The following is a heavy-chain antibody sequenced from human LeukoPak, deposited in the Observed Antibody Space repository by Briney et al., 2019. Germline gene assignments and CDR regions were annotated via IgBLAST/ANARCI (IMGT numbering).Heavy chain of an antibody. Sequence: GRSLRHSCTASRFTFGDYAMSSVRQAPGKGLEWVSTIRGDGGGTYYADSVKGRFTISRDNSKNTLYLQMNSLRAEDTAVYYCAKGVHYDSSGYSDYWGQGTLVTVSS. CDR2: IRGDGGGT. CDR1: RFTFGDYA. J-gene: IGHJ4*02. V-gene: IGHV3-23*01. D-gene: IGHD3-22*01. CDR3: AKGVHYDSSGYSDY.